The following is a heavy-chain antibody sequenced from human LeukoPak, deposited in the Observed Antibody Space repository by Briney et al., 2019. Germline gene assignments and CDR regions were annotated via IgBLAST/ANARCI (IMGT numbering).Heavy chain of an antibody. CDR1: GGTFSSYA. D-gene: IGHD2-2*01. CDR2: IIPIFGTA. CDR3: ARGDGDIVVVPAAWSPYFDY. V-gene: IGHV1-69*06. J-gene: IGHJ4*02. Sequence: ASVKVSCKASGGTFSSYAISWVRQAPGQGLEWMGGIIPIFGTANYAQKFQGRVTITADKSTSTAYMELSSLRSEDTAVYYCARGDGDIVVVPAAWSPYFDYWGQGTLVTVSS.